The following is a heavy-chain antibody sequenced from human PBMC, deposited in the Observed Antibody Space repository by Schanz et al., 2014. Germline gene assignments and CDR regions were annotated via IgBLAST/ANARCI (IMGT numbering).Heavy chain of an antibody. CDR2: ISGSSRTI. V-gene: IGHV3-48*01. D-gene: IGHD1-26*01. CDR1: GFGFSSYS. Sequence: EVQLVESGGGLIQPGGSLRLSCAASGFGFSSYSMNWVRQAPGKGLEWVSYISGSSRTIYYADSMKGRLTVSRDNAENALYLQMNSLRAEDTGLYFCARGGSGSHYRLDYWGQGTLVTVSS. J-gene: IGHJ4*02. CDR3: ARGGSGSHYRLDY.